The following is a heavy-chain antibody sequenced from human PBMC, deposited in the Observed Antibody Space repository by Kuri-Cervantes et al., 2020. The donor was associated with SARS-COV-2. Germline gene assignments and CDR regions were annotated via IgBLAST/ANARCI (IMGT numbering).Heavy chain of an antibody. J-gene: IGHJ4*02. Sequence: GESLKISCAASGFTFSSYGMHWVRQAPGKGLEWVAFIRYDGSNKYYADSVKGRFTISRDNSKNTLYLQMNSLRAEDTAVYYCAQGTYYYDSSGYYPDYWGQGTLVTVSS. D-gene: IGHD3-22*01. CDR3: AQGTYYYDSSGYYPDY. V-gene: IGHV3-30*02. CDR1: GFTFSSYG. CDR2: IRYDGSNK.